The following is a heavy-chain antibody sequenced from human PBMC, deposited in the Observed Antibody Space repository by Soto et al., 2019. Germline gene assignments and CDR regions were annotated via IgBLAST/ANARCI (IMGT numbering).Heavy chain of an antibody. V-gene: IGHV2-5*02. CDR2: IYWDDDK. J-gene: IGHJ4*02. D-gene: IGHD7-27*01. Sequence: QITLKESGPTLVKPTQTLTLTCTFSGFSLSTSGVGVGWIRQPPGKALEWLALIYWDDDKRYSPSPKSRLTITKDTSKNQVVLTMTNMDPVDTATYYCAHTELGTKLDYWGQGTLVTVSS. CDR3: AHTELGTKLDY. CDR1: GFSLSTSGVG.